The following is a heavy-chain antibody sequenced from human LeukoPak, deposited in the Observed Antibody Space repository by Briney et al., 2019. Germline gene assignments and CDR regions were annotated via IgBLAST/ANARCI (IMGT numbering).Heavy chain of an antibody. CDR1: GFRFNDYY. Sequence: GGSLRLSCAASGFRFNDYYMSWIRQAPGKGLEWIGYISSSHSTIYYADSMKGRFIISRDNAENTLYLQVINLRAEDTAVYYCARLYYQLLPYFDYWGQGTLVTVAS. CDR2: ISSSHSTI. D-gene: IGHD3-10*01. V-gene: IGHV3-11*04. CDR3: ARLYYQLLPYFDY. J-gene: IGHJ4*02.